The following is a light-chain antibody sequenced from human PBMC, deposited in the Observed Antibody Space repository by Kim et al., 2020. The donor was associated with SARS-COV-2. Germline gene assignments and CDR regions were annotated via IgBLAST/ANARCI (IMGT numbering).Light chain of an antibody. CDR3: QVWHTRSDPFV. V-gene: IGLV3-21*04. J-gene: IGLJ1*01. CDR1: DTGSKS. Sequence: SYELTQPPSVSVAPGKTATITCGTDDTGSKSVHWYQQKPGQAPALVIYNNYVRPSGIPERFSGSNSGHTATLTISRVEAGDEADSYCQVWHTRSDPFVFG. CDR2: NNY.